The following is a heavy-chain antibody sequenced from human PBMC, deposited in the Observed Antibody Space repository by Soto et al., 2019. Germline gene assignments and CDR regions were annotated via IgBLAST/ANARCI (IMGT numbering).Heavy chain of an antibody. CDR2: ISYDGSNK. CDR3: ARESDSGSYLDY. Sequence: QVQLVESGGGVVQPGSSLRLSCAASGFTFSSYAMHWVRQAPGKGLEWVAVISYDGSNKYYADSVKGRFTISRDNSKNTLYLQMNSLRAEDTAVYYCARESDSGSYLDYWGQGTLVTVSS. J-gene: IGHJ4*02. V-gene: IGHV3-30-3*01. D-gene: IGHD1-26*01. CDR1: GFTFSSYA.